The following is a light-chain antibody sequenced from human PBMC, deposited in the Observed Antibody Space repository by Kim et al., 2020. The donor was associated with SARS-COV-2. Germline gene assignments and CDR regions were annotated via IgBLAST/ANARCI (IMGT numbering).Light chain of an antibody. CDR1: QSISSW. CDR2: TAS. J-gene: IGKJ2*01. CDR3: QQSYT. V-gene: IGKV1-5*03. Sequence: DIQMNQSPSTLSASVGDRVTITCRASQSISSWLAWYQQKPGKAPKLLIYTASSLESGVPSRFSGSGSGTEFTLTISSLQPDDFATYYCQQSYTFGQGTKLEI.